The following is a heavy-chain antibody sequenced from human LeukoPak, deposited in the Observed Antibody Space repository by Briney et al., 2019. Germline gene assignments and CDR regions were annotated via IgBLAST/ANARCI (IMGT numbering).Heavy chain of an antibody. CDR1: GFTFSTYS. J-gene: IGHJ4*02. Sequence: GGSLRLSCAASGFTFSTYSMNWVRQAPGKGLEWVSYISSTGNIVYYADSVKGRFTISRDNAKNSLYLQMNSLRADDTAVYYCARDILRSGYFDYWAQGTLVTVSS. CDR3: ARDILRSGYFDY. CDR2: ISSTGNIV. V-gene: IGHV3-48*01. D-gene: IGHD3-3*01.